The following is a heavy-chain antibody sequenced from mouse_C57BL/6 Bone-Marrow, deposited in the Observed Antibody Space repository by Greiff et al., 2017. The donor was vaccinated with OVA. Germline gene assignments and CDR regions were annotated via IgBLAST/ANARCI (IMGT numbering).Heavy chain of an antibody. CDR1: GYTFTDYY. V-gene: IGHV1-19*01. J-gene: IGHJ2*01. CDR2: INPYNGGT. CDR3: ARYGNYGGYFDY. D-gene: IGHD2-1*01. Sequence: VQLQQSGPVLVKPGASVKMSCKASGYTFTDYYMNWVKQSHGKSLEWIGVINPYNGGTSYNQKFKGKATLTVDKSSSTAYMELNSLTSEDSAVYYCARYGNYGGYFDYWGQGTTLTVSS.